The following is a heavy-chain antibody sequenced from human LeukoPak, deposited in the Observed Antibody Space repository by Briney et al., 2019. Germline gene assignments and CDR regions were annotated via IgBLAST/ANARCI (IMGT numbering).Heavy chain of an antibody. D-gene: IGHD3-22*01. CDR2: ISGSGGST. CDR1: GFTFSSYW. V-gene: IGHV3-23*01. CDR3: AKPFPTYYYDSSGFDY. Sequence: GGSLRLSCAASGFTFSSYWMSWVRQAPGKGLEWVSAISGSGGSTYYADSVKGRFTISRDNSKNTLYLQMNSLRAEDTAVYYCAKPFPTYYYDSSGFDYWGQGTLVTVSS. J-gene: IGHJ4*02.